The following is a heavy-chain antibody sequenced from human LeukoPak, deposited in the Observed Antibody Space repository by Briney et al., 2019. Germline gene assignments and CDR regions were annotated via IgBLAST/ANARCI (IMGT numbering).Heavy chain of an antibody. CDR2: INADGSDK. V-gene: IGHV3-7*05. J-gene: IGHJ5*02. CDR3: ARSNWFDP. Sequence: GGSLRLSCAASEFTFSNYWMNWVRQAPGKGLEWVAHINADGSDKYYVDSVKGRFTISRDNAKNSLYLQMNSLRAEDTAVYYCARSNWFDPWGQGTLVTVSS. CDR1: EFTFSNYW.